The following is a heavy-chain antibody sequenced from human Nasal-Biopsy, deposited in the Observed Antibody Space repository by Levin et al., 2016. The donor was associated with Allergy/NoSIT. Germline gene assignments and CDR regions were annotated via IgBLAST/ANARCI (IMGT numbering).Heavy chain of an antibody. CDR1: GGTFSNYV. CDR2: IFPLFGTA. CDR3: ARDQGDGYKANWYFDL. Sequence: SVKVSCKASGGTFSNYVINWVRQAPGQGLEWVGSIFPLFGTAYYAQRFQDRVTITADKSTSTAFMEMSSLTSEDTAVYHCARDQGDGYKANWYFDLWGRGTLVTVSS. D-gene: IGHD5-24*01. J-gene: IGHJ2*01. V-gene: IGHV1-69*06.